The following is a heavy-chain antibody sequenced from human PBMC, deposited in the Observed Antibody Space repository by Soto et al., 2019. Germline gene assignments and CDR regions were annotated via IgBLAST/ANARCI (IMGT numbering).Heavy chain of an antibody. CDR1: GFTFSSYS. Sequence: EVQLVESGGGLVKPGGSLRLSCAASGFTFSSYSMNWVRQAPGKGLEWVSSISSSSSYIYYADSVKGRFTISRDNAKNSLYLQMNSLRAEETAVYYCARVRGYSYGSLDYWGQGTLVTVSS. CDR3: ARVRGYSYGSLDY. CDR2: ISSSSSYI. D-gene: IGHD5-18*01. J-gene: IGHJ4*02. V-gene: IGHV3-21*01.